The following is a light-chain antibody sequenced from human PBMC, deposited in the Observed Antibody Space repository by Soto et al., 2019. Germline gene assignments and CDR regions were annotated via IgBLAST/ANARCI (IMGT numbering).Light chain of an antibody. CDR3: QQYKSYSYT. J-gene: IGKJ2*01. CDR1: QSISSW. Sequence: DIQMTQSPSTLSASVGDRVTITCRASQSISSWLAWYQQKPGKAPKLLSYKASSLESGVPSRFSGSGSGTEFTLTISSLQPDDFATYDCQQYKSYSYTFGQGTKLDIK. V-gene: IGKV1-5*03. CDR2: KAS.